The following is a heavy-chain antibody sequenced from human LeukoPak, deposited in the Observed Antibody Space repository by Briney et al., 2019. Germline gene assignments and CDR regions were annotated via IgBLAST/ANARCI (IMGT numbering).Heavy chain of an antibody. V-gene: IGHV3-66*01. J-gene: IGHJ4*02. CDR2: IYSGGST. Sequence: GGSLRLSCAASGFTVSSNYMSWVRQAPGKGLEWVSVIYSGGSTYYADSVKGRFTISRDNSKDTLYLQMNSLRAEDTAVYYCARIKYGSGTYYFDYWGQGTLVTVSS. D-gene: IGHD3-10*01. CDR3: ARIKYGSGTYYFDY. CDR1: GFTVSSNY.